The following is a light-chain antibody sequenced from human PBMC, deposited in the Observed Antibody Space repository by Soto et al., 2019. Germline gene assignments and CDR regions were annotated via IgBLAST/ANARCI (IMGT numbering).Light chain of an antibody. V-gene: IGKV4-1*01. J-gene: IGKJ1*01. CDR3: QQYYSTPWT. Sequence: DIVMTQSPDSLAVSLGERATINCTSSQNVLYSSNKNYLAWFQQKPGQPPKLLIYWASTRESVVPDRFSGSGSWTDFTLTISSLQAEDVAVYYCQQYYSTPWTFGQGTKVEIK. CDR1: QNVLYSSNKNY. CDR2: WAS.